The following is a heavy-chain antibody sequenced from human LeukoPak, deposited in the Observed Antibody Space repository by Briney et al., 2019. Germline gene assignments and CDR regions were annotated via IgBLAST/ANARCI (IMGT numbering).Heavy chain of an antibody. D-gene: IGHD6-19*01. CDR1: GYTFTSYG. Sequence: ASVKVSCKASGYTFTSYGISWVRQAPGQGLEWMGWISAYNGNTNYAQKLQGRVTMTTDTSTSTAYMELRSLRSDDTAVYYCARADGVAVAGARSHDYWGQGTLVTVSS. V-gene: IGHV1-18*01. CDR3: ARADGVAVAGARSHDY. CDR2: ISAYNGNT. J-gene: IGHJ4*02.